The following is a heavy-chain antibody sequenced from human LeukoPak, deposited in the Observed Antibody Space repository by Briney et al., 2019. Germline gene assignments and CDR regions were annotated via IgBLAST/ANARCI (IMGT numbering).Heavy chain of an antibody. D-gene: IGHD3-10*01. CDR1: GGSISSYY. Sequence: SETLSLTCTVSGGSISSYYWSWIRQPAGKGLEWIGRIYTSGSTNYNPSLKSRVTMSVDTSKNQFSLKLSSVTAADTAVYYCARGTDYYGSGYFDYWGQGTLVTVSS. CDR3: ARGTDYYGSGYFDY. V-gene: IGHV4-4*07. J-gene: IGHJ4*02. CDR2: IYTSGST.